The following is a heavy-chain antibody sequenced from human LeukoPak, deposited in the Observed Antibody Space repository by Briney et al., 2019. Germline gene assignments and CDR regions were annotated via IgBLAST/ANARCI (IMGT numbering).Heavy chain of an antibody. Sequence: GGSLRLSCAASGFTFSSYGMHWVRQAPGRGLEWVAIISYDGNNKYYADSVKGRFTISRDNSKNTLYLQMNSLRAEDTAVYYCASDYDILTGYYKRGSGFDYWGQGTLVTVSS. CDR2: ISYDGNNK. CDR1: GFTFSSYG. CDR3: ASDYDILTGYYKRGSGFDY. J-gene: IGHJ4*02. V-gene: IGHV3-30*03. D-gene: IGHD3-9*01.